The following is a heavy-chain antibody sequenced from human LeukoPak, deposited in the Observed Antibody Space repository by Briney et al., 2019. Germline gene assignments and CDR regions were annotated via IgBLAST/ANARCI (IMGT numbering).Heavy chain of an antibody. J-gene: IGHJ4*02. CDR3: AKGPLPDFWSGYWEGFDY. V-gene: IGHV3-30*02. Sequence: GGSLRLSCAASGFTFSSYGMHWVRQAPGKGLEWVAFIRYDGGNKYYADSVKGRFTISRDNSKNTLYLQMNSLRAEDTAVYYCAKGPLPDFWSGYWEGFDYWGQGTLVTVSS. CDR2: IRYDGGNK. CDR1: GFTFSSYG. D-gene: IGHD3-3*01.